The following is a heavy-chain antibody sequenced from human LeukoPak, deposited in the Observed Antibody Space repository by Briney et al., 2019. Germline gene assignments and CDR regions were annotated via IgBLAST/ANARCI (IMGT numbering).Heavy chain of an antibody. CDR3: ARDEYSSGWY. V-gene: IGHV3-21*01. J-gene: IGHJ1*01. Sequence: AGGSLRLSCAASGFTFSSYSMNWVRQAPEKGLEWVSCISSSSRYIYYSDSVKGRFTISRDNAKDSLYLQMNSLRAEDTAVYYCARDEYSSGWYLGQGTLVTVSS. CDR1: GFTFSSYS. D-gene: IGHD6-19*01. CDR2: ISSSSRYI.